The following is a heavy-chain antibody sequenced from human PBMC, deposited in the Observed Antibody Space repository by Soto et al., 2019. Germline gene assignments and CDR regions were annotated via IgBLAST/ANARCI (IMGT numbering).Heavy chain of an antibody. V-gene: IGHV3-23*01. CDR1: GFTFSNYA. CDR3: TKVRGDPV. Sequence: EVQVLESGGDLVQPGGSLRLSCAASGFTFSNYAMNWVRQAPGKGPEWVSGISAGRSTYYADSVKGRFTISRVNSKSTLFLQMDSLRAEDTALYYCTKVRGDPVWGKGTTVTVSS. J-gene: IGHJ6*04. CDR2: ISAGRST. D-gene: IGHD4-17*01.